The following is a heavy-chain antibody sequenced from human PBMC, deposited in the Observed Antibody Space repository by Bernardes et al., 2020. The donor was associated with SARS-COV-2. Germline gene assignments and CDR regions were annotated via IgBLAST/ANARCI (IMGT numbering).Heavy chain of an antibody. Sequence: GGSLRLSCAASGFSFSASPMNWVRQASGKGLEWVGRIRSEGNGYATTYAASVKGRFTIPRDDSKNTAYLQMSGLKSEDTAVYYCTSLDYYYGMDVWGQGTTVTVSS. CDR1: GFSFSASP. V-gene: IGHV3-73*01. CDR2: IRSEGNGYAT. CDR3: TSLDYYYGMDV. J-gene: IGHJ6*02.